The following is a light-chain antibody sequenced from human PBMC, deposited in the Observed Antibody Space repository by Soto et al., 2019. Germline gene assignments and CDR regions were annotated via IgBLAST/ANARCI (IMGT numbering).Light chain of an antibody. CDR1: QSVSSGY. CDR3: QQYGTSPL. CDR2: GAS. Sequence: EIVLTQSPGTLSLSPGERATLSCRASQSVSSGYLAWYQQKPGQAPRLLIYGASRRATGIPDRFSGSGSGTDFTLTISRLEPEDFAVYYCQQYGTSPLFGQGTKLEIK. V-gene: IGKV3-20*01. J-gene: IGKJ2*01.